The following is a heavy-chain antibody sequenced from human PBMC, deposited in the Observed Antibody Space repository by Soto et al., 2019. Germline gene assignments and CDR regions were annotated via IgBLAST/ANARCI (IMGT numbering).Heavy chain of an antibody. CDR3: ARGSRAVAGTNFDY. J-gene: IGHJ4*02. D-gene: IGHD6-19*01. Sequence: ASVRVSCKASGYTFTNYGITWVRQTPGQGLEWMGWISGNNGNTNYAQKVQGRVTMTTDTSTSTAYMELRSLRSDDTAVYYCARGSRAVAGTNFDYWGQGTLVTVSS. CDR2: ISGNNGNT. CDR1: GYTFTNYG. V-gene: IGHV1-18*01.